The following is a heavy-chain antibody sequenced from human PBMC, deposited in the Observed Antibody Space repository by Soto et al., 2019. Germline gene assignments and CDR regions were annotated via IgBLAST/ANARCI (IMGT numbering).Heavy chain of an antibody. CDR1: GGSIRSSSNY. Sequence: SETLSLTCTVSGGSIRSSSNYWGWIRQPPGKGLEWIGSIYYTGTTYHNPSLNSRVTISIDTSKNQFSLKLSSVTAADTAVYYCARRSGVNYFDYWGQGTLVT. CDR3: ARRSGVNYFDY. V-gene: IGHV4-39*01. D-gene: IGHD2-8*01. J-gene: IGHJ4*02. CDR2: IYYTGTT.